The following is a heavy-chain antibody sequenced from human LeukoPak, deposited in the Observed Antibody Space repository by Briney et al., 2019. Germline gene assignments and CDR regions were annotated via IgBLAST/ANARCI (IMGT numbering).Heavy chain of an antibody. Sequence: GGSLRLSCAASGFTFSSYSMNWVRQAPGKGLEWVSSISSSSSYIYYADSVKGRFTISRDNAKNSLYLQMNSLRAEDTAVYYCARYSSGWYHPXXXDIXXXGTXVTVS. CDR1: GFTFSSYS. CDR3: ARYSSGWYHPXXXDI. J-gene: IGHJ3*02. V-gene: IGHV3-21*01. CDR2: ISSSSSYI. D-gene: IGHD6-19*01.